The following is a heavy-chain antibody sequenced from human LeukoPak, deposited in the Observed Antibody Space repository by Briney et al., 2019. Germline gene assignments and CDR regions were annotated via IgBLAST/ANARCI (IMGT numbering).Heavy chain of an antibody. CDR2: ISSSSSYI. CDR3: ARYRTKYSSGWYYFNY. V-gene: IGHV3-21*01. J-gene: IGHJ4*02. Sequence: GGSLRLSCAASGFTFSSYSMNWVRQAPGKGLEWVSSISSSSSYIYYADSVKGRFTISRDNSKNTLYLQMNSLRAEDTAVYYCARYRTKYSSGWYYFNYWGQGTLVTVSS. CDR1: GFTFSSYS. D-gene: IGHD6-19*01.